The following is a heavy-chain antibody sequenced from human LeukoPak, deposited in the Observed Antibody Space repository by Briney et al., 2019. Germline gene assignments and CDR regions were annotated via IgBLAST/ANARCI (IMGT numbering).Heavy chain of an antibody. CDR2: ITSSGGSI. CDR1: GFTFSNYA. Sequence: GGSLRLLHAASGFTFSNYAMNWVRQAPGKGLEWVSGITSSGGSIYYADSVMGRFTISRDNSQNTPYLQMNSLRAEDTALYYCAKWNIVNCGGDCYPHRGCGFEIWGQEPMFTVSS. J-gene: IGHJ3*02. V-gene: IGHV3-23*01. D-gene: IGHD2-21*02. CDR3: AKWNIVNCGGDCYPHRGCGFEI.